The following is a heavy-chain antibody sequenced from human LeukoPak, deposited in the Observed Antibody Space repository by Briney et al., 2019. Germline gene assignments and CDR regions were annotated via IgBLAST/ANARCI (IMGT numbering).Heavy chain of an antibody. Sequence: VSVKVSCKTSGYTFNDYTIHWVRQAPGQSLEWVGWVSRDRTKSAEKFQDRVILTRDWTINTAYMEMNMVTSDDTAVYYCARGYGSSLFDYWGQGSLITVSS. CDR1: GYTFNDYT. D-gene: IGHD6-13*01. CDR3: ARGYGSSLFDY. J-gene: IGHJ4*02. CDR2: VSRDRT. V-gene: IGHV1-2*02.